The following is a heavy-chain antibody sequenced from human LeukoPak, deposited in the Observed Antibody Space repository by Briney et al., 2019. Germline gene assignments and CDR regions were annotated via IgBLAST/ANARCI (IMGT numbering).Heavy chain of an antibody. J-gene: IGHJ4*02. CDR3: ANYLGSFDF. CDR2: ITHTTRST. V-gene: IGHV3-23*01. Sequence: GGSLRLSCAASGFTFSDYAMSWVRQAPGKGLEWVSTITHTTRSTSYADSVKGRFTISRDNSKNMLYLEMNSLRVEDTAVYYCANYLGSFDFWGQGTLVTVSS. CDR1: GFTFSDYA. D-gene: IGHD3-10*01.